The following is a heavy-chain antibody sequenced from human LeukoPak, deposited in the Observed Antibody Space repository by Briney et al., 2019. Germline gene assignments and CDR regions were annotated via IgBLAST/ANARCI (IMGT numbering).Heavy chain of an antibody. CDR2: IYYSGST. D-gene: IGHD3-22*01. CDR1: GGSISSYY. J-gene: IGHJ4*02. V-gene: IGHV4-59*08. Sequence: PSETLSLTCTVSGGSISSYYWSWIRQPPEKGLEWIGYIYYSGSTDYNPSLKSRVTISVDTSKSQFSLKLSSVTAADTAVYYCARLEGRWLLPTAPFFDYWGQGTLVTVSS. CDR3: ARLEGRWLLPTAPFFDY.